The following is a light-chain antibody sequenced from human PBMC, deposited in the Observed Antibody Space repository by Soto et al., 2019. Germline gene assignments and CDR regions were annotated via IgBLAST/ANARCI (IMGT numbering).Light chain of an antibody. Sequence: AIPMTQSPSSLSASVGDRITITCRASQGIGNDLGWFQQKPGKAPKVLIYAASSLQSGVPSRFSGSGSGTDFTLTISSLQPEDFATYYCLQDYNYPLTFGGGTKVEIK. CDR1: QGIGND. CDR3: LQDYNYPLT. CDR2: AAS. J-gene: IGKJ4*01. V-gene: IGKV1-6*01.